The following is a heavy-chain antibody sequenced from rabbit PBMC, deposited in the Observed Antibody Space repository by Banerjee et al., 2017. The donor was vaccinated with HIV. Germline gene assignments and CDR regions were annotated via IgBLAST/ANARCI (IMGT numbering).Heavy chain of an antibody. D-gene: IGHD8-1*01. J-gene: IGHJ4*01. V-gene: IGHV1S40*01. CDR2: IDTGNGNT. CDR3: ARDLIGSSYGDL. Sequence: QSLEESGGDLVKPEGSLTLTCTASAFSFSNKYVMCWVRQAPGKGLEWIACIDTGNGNTCYASWAKGRFTISKTSSTTVTLQMTSLTAADTATYFCARDLIGSSYGDLWGPGTLVTVS. CDR1: AFSFSNKYV.